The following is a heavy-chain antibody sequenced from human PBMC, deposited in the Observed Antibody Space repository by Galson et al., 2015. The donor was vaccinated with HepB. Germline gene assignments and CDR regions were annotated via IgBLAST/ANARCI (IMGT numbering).Heavy chain of an antibody. V-gene: IGHV3-15*01. Sequence: SLRLSCAASGFTFSDAWMSWVRQAPGKGLEWVGRIKRKADGGTTDYAAPLKGRFTISRHDSKNTLYLEMNSLKIEDTAIYYCTTEGDYWGQGTLVAVSS. CDR2: IKRKADGGTT. CDR1: GFTFSDAW. CDR3: TTEGDY. J-gene: IGHJ4*02.